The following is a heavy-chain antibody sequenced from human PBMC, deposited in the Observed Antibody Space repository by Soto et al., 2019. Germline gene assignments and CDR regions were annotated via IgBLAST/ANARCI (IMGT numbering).Heavy chain of an antibody. V-gene: IGHV4-30-4*01. J-gene: IGHJ6*02. D-gene: IGHD2-2*03. CDR2: IYYSGST. CDR1: GVPITNGDYY. Sequence: PSGTLSLTCSVSGVPITNGDYYWSWSRQPPGKGLEWIGYIYYSGSTDYDPSLKGRVTISVDMSKNQFSLRLSSVTAADTAVYYCARLNGYCVSTSCHGYYGMDVWGQGTTDTVSS. CDR3: ARLNGYCVSTSCHGYYGMDV.